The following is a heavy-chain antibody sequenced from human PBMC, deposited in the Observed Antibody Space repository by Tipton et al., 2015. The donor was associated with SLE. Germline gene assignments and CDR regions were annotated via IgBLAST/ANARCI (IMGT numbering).Heavy chain of an antibody. CDR1: GGSFSGYY. CDR3: AKDIRRFGEFDAFDI. V-gene: IGHV4-34*01. Sequence: TLSLTCAVYGGSFSGYYWSWIRQPPGKGLEWIGEINHSGSTNYNPSLKSRVTISVDTSKNQFSLKLRSVTAADTAVYYCAKDIRRFGEFDAFDIWGQGTMVTVSS. CDR2: INHSGST. J-gene: IGHJ3*02. D-gene: IGHD3-10*01.